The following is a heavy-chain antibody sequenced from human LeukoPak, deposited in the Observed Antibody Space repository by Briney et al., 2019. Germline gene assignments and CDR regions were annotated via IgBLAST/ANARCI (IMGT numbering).Heavy chain of an antibody. D-gene: IGHD5-24*01. CDR1: GYTFTSYD. CDR2: INPNSGGT. J-gene: IGHJ4*02. Sequence: ASVKVSCKASGYTFTSYDINWVRQATGQGLEWMGWINPNSGGTNYAQKFQGRVTMTRDTSISIAYMELSRLRSDDTAVYYCARTVKPLEMATNYWGQGTLVTVSS. CDR3: ARTVKPLEMATNY. V-gene: IGHV1-2*02.